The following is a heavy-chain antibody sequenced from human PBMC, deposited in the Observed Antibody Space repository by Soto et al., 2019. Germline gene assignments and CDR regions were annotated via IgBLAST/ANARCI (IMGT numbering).Heavy chain of an antibody. Sequence: QVQLQESGPGLVKPSQTLSLTCTVSGGSISSGGHYWNWIRQHPGKGLEWIGYIYYSGSTYYNPSLKRRVTISVDTSKNQFSRKLSSVTAADTAVYYCARDQAYDYTSPGAYYYYGMDVWGQGTTVTVSS. CDR1: GGSISSGGHY. CDR2: IYYSGST. J-gene: IGHJ6*02. V-gene: IGHV4-31*03. CDR3: ARDQAYDYTSPGAYYYYGMDV. D-gene: IGHD4-4*01.